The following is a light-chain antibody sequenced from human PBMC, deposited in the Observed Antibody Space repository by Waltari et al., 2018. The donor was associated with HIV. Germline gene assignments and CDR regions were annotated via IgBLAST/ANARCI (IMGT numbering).Light chain of an antibody. Sequence: QSALTQPASVSGSPGQSITISCTGNSSDVGGYNLVSWYQQHPGKAPKLMVYEVSKPPSWVSNRCSGSKSGTTASLTLSGLQAEDEAYYYCCAYAGSTAYVIFGGGTKLTVL. J-gene: IGLJ2*01. V-gene: IGLV2-23*02. CDR1: SSDVGGYNL. CDR2: EVS. CDR3: CAYAGSTAYVI.